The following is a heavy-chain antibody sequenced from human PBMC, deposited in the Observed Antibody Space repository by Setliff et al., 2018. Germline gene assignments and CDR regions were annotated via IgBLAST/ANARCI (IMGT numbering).Heavy chain of an antibody. CDR3: ARVASAPYGSGSDYIRALEY. CDR2: ISGSAQTI. J-gene: IGHJ4*02. Sequence: PGGSLRLSCAASGFTFSSYAITWVRQAPGKGLEWVSIISGSAQTIYYADSVKGRFTISKDNAKNSRYLQMNSLRAEDTALDYCARVASAPYGSGSDYIRALEYWGQGTLVTVSS. D-gene: IGHD3-10*01. CDR1: GFTFSSYA. V-gene: IGHV3-23*01.